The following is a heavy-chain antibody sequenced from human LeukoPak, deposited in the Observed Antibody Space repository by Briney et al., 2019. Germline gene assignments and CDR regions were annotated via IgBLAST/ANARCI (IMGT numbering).Heavy chain of an antibody. CDR3: ARDYESAPAVAGTSPDAFDI. CDR1: GYTFTSYG. V-gene: IGHV1-69*06. CDR2: IIPIFGTA. D-gene: IGHD6-19*01. J-gene: IGHJ3*02. Sequence: SVQVSCKASGYTFTSYGISWVRQAPGQGLEWMGGIIPIFGTANYAQKFQGRVTITADKSTSTAYMELSSLRSEDTAVYYCARDYESAPAVAGTSPDAFDIWGQGTMVTVSS.